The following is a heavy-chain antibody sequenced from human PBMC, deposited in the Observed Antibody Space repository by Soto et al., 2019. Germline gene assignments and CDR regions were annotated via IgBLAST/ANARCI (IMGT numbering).Heavy chain of an antibody. V-gene: IGHV3-23*01. CDR1: GFTFSGSA. CDR3: ARQKGDIVARPPDH. Sequence: EVQLSESGGGLVQPGGSLRLSCGGAGFTFSGSAVSWVRQAPGRGLEWVSGISGGGSTEYADSVKGRFGISRDNAKDTVDLYMKSLRDDDTAVYYCARQKGDIVARPPDHWGQGILVTVSS. J-gene: IGHJ4*02. D-gene: IGHD5-12*01. CDR2: ISGGGST.